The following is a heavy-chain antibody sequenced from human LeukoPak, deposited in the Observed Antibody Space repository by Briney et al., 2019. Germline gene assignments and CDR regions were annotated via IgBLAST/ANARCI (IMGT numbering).Heavy chain of an antibody. CDR2: FDPEDGET. CDR3: ATAPREVPAAISGFDP. D-gene: IGHD2-2*01. Sequence: ASVKVSCKVSGYTLTELSMHWGRQAPGKGLEWMGGFDPEDGETIYAQKFQGRVTMTEDTSTDTAYMELSSLRSEDTAVYYCATAPREVPAAISGFDPWGQGTLVTVSS. CDR1: GYTLTELS. J-gene: IGHJ5*02. V-gene: IGHV1-24*01.